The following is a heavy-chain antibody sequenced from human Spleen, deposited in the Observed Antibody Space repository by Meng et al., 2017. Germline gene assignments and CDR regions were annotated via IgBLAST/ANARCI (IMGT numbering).Heavy chain of an antibody. Sequence: QGQRVHAGAEVRKPGSSVKVSCKASGGTFSSYAISWVRQAPGQGLEWMGGIIPIFGTANYAQKFQGRVTITADESTSTAYMELSSLRSEDTAVYYCARDRWGVNDYWGQGTLVTVSS. D-gene: IGHD3-16*01. CDR1: GGTFSSYA. CDR3: ARDRWGVNDY. V-gene: IGHV1-69*01. J-gene: IGHJ4*02. CDR2: IIPIFGTA.